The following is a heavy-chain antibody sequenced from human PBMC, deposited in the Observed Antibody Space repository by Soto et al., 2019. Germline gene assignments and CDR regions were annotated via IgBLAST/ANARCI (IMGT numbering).Heavy chain of an antibody. Sequence: ASVKVSCKASGYTFTSYDINWVRQATGQGLEWMGWMNPNSGNTGYAQKLQGRVTMTTNTSTSTAYMELSSLRSEDTAVYYCAREPEFFDYYGMDVWGQGTTVTVSS. CDR1: GYTFTSYD. J-gene: IGHJ6*02. V-gene: IGHV1-8*01. D-gene: IGHD3-10*01. CDR2: MNPNSGNT. CDR3: AREPEFFDYYGMDV.